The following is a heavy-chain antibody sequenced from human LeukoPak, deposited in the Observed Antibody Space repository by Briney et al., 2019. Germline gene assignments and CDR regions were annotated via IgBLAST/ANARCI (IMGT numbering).Heavy chain of an antibody. CDR3: ARDQRVIVVVPAAMAHYGMDV. J-gene: IGHJ6*02. CDR1: GGSISSSSYY. CDR2: IYYSGST. Sequence: SETLSLTCTVSGGSISSSSYYWGWIRQPPGKGLEWIGSIYYSGSTYYNPSLKSRVTISVDTSKNQFSLKLSSVTAADTAVYYCARDQRVIVVVPAAMAHYGMDVWGQGTTVTVSS. D-gene: IGHD2-2*01. V-gene: IGHV4-39*02.